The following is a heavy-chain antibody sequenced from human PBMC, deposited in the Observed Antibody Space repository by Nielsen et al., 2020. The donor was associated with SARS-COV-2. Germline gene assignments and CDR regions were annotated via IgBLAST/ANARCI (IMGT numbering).Heavy chain of an antibody. CDR2: IYYSGST. D-gene: IGHD2-8*01. J-gene: IGHJ4*02. Sequence: SETLSLTCTVSGGSISSGGYYWSWIRQHPGKGLEWIGYIYYSGSTYYNPSLKSRVTISVDKSKNQFSLKLSSVTAADTAVYYCASAGPCTNGVCFHFDYWGQGTLVTVSS. CDR1: GGSISSGGYY. V-gene: IGHV4-31*03. CDR3: ASAGPCTNGVCFHFDY.